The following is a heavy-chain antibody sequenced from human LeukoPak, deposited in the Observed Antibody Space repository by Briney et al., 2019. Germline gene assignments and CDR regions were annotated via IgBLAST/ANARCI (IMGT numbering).Heavy chain of an antibody. J-gene: IGHJ4*02. CDR2: INQDGTEK. V-gene: IGHV3-7*01. CDR1: GFTFCTYW. CDR3: ARKYS. Sequence: GGSLRLSCAASGFTFCTYWMSWVRQAPGKGLEWVANINQDGTEKYYMDSVKGRFTISRDNATNSLHLQMDSLRVEDTAIYYCARKYSWGQGILVTASS.